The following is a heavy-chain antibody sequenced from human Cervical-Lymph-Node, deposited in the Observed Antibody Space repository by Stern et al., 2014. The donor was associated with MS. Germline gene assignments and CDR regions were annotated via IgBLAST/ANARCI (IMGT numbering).Heavy chain of an antibody. CDR1: GFTFSSYG. Sequence: VQLVESWGGVVQPGRSLRLSCAASGFTFSSYGMHWVRQAPGKGLEWVAVIWYDGSNKYYADSVKGRFTISRDNSKNTLYLQMNSLRAEDTAVYYCARGMNSGYDHNWFDPWGQGTLVTVSS. CDR3: ARGMNSGYDHNWFDP. D-gene: IGHD5-12*01. J-gene: IGHJ5*02. V-gene: IGHV3-33*01. CDR2: IWYDGSNK.